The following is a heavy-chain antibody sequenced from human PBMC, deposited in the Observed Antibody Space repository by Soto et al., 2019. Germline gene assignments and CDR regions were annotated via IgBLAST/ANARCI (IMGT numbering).Heavy chain of an antibody. D-gene: IGHD3-22*01. V-gene: IGHV1-69*13. CDR1: GGTFSSYA. CDR3: ARSRDSSGYYHPGFDY. J-gene: IGHJ4*02. CDR2: IIPIFGTA. Sequence: SVKVSCKASGGTFSSYAISRVRQAPGQGLEWMGGIIPIFGTANYAQKFQGRVTITADESTSTAYMELSSLRSEDTAVYYCARSRDSSGYYHPGFDYCGQGTLVTVSS.